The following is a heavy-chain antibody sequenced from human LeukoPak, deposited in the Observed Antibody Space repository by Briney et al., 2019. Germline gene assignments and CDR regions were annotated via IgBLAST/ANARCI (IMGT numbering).Heavy chain of an antibody. J-gene: IGHJ4*02. Sequence: GGSLRLSCAASGFTFSIYVMNWVRQAPGKVLEWVSGISGSDGSTYYADSVKGRFTISRDNSKNTLYLQMNSLRAEDTAVYYCVKDDYGSFDYWGQGTQVTVSS. CDR1: GFTFSIYV. V-gene: IGHV3-23*01. CDR3: VKDDYGSFDY. D-gene: IGHD3-3*01. CDR2: ISGSDGST.